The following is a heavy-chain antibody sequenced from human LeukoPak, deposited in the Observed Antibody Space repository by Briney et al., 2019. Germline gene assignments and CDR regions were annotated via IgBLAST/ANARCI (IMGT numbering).Heavy chain of an antibody. CDR2: ISSSSSYI. Sequence: GGSLRLSCAASGFTFSSYSMNWVRQAPGKGLEWVSSISSSSSYIYYADSVKGRFTISRDNAKNSLYLQMNSLRAEDTAVYYCARGWIEVVPAANWFDPWGQGTLVTVSS. CDR3: ARGWIEVVPAANWFDP. D-gene: IGHD2-2*01. CDR1: GFTFSSYS. J-gene: IGHJ5*02. V-gene: IGHV3-21*01.